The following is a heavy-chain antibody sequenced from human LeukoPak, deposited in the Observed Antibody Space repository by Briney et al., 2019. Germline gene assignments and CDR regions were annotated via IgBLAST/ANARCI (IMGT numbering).Heavy chain of an antibody. D-gene: IGHD3-22*01. CDR1: GFTFSRYW. V-gene: IGHV3-74*01. J-gene: IGHJ4*02. Sequence: LAGGSXRLSCAAAGFTFSRYWMHWVRHXPGKGMVWVSSLNSGGSSTNYADSVKGRFTISRDSAKNTLYLQMNSLRAEDTAVYYCARDNSGYYDYWGQGTLVTVSS. CDR2: LNSGGSST. CDR3: ARDNSGYYDY.